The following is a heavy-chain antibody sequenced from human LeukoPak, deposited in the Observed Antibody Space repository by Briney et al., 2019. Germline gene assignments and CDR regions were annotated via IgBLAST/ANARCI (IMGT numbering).Heavy chain of an antibody. CDR2: IKQDGSEK. V-gene: IGHV3-7*01. D-gene: IGHD3-10*02. Sequence: GGSLRLSCTVSGFTFSTYWMSWVRQAPGKGLEWVANIKQDGSEKYYVEAVKGRFTISRDNAKNSLYLQMNSLRAEDTAVYYCAELGITMIGGVWGKGTTVTISS. J-gene: IGHJ6*04. CDR1: GFTFSTYW. CDR3: AELGITMIGGV.